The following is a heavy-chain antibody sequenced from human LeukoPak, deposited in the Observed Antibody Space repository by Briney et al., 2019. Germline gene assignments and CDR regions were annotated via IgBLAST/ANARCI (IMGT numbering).Heavy chain of an antibody. CDR2: ISWNSGSI. Sequence: PGGSLRLSCAASGLTFDDYAMHWVRQAPGKGLEWVSGISWNSGSIGYADSVKGRFTISRDNAKNSLYLQMNSLRAEDTALYYCAKAYGSGSYEGTYYFDYWGQGTLVTVSS. D-gene: IGHD3-10*01. J-gene: IGHJ4*02. V-gene: IGHV3-9*01. CDR1: GLTFDDYA. CDR3: AKAYGSGSYEGTYYFDY.